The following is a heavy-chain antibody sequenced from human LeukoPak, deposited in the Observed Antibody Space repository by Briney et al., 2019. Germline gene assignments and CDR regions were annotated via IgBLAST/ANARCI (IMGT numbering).Heavy chain of an antibody. D-gene: IGHD3-10*01. V-gene: IGHV3-21*01. CDR3: ARVGGSGSYYNENLDY. J-gene: IGHJ4*02. CDR1: GFTFSSYS. CDR2: ISSSSSYI. Sequence: GGSLRLSCAASGFTFSSYSMNWVRQAPGKGLEWVSSISSSSSYIYYADSVKGRFTISRDNAKNSLYLQMNSLRAEDTAVYYCARVGGSGSYYNENLDYWGQGILVTVSS.